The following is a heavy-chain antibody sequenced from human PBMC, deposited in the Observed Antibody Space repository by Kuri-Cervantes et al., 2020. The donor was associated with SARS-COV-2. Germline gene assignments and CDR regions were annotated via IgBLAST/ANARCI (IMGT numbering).Heavy chain of an antibody. CDR1: GFTFNRHP. CDR3: TRDQRSGNMDV. D-gene: IGHD6-25*01. Sequence: GESLKISCAASGFTFNRHPMNWVRQAPGKGLEWVSYLHNSLDVIYYADSVRGRFTISRDNARNSLYLQMNSLRVDDTAVYYCTRDQRSGNMDVWGQGTTVTVSS. J-gene: IGHJ6*02. V-gene: IGHV3-48*04. CDR2: LHNSLDVI.